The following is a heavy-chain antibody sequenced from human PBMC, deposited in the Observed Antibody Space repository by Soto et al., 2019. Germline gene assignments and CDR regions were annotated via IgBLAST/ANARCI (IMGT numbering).Heavy chain of an antibody. CDR1: GFTFNTYW. CDR2: INPDGTVE. CDR3: ARYESSGPAVW. V-gene: IGHV3-7*01. D-gene: IGHD3-22*01. Sequence: GSLRLSCAASGFTFNTYWMTWVRQAPGKGLEWVANINPDGTVEKYVGSVTGRFTISRDNAKNSLYLQMSSLQADDTAVYFCARYESSGPAVWWGQGTLVTVSS. J-gene: IGHJ1*01.